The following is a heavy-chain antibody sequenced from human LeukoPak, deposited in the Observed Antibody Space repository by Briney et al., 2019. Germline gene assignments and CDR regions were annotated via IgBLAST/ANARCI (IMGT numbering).Heavy chain of an antibody. J-gene: IGHJ5*02. D-gene: IGHD5-24*01. CDR1: GGSFSGYY. CDR3: ARQGLRWLQAGRWFDP. Sequence: SQTLSLTCAVYGGSFSGYYWSWIRQPPGKGLEWIGEINHSGSTNYNPYLKSRVTISVDTSKNQFSLKLSSVTAADTAVYYCARQGLRWLQAGRWFDPWGQGTLVTVSS. V-gene: IGHV4-34*01. CDR2: INHSGST.